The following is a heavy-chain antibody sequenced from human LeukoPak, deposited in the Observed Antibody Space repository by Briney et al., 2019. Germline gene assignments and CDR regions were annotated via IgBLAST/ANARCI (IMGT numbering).Heavy chain of an antibody. J-gene: IGHJ4*02. CDR1: GYSFSGHY. CDR3: ARALYGDYYTSPFVY. V-gene: IGHV1-2*02. Sequence: ASVKVSCKSSGYSFSGHYIHWVRQAPGQGLEWMGWINPNSGGTNYAQKFQGRVTMTRDTSISTAYMELSSLRSEDTAVYYCARALYGDYYTSPFVYWGQGTLVTVSS. D-gene: IGHD4-17*01. CDR2: INPNSGGT.